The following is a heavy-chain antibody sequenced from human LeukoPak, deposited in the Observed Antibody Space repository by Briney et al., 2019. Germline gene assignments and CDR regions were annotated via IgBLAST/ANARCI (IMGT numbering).Heavy chain of an antibody. V-gene: IGHV4-4*09. J-gene: IGHJ4*02. D-gene: IGHD5-12*01. CDR2: IYASGST. CDR3: ARRATMLAGGYFDY. CDR1: GGSISSYY. Sequence: PSETLSITCTVSGGSISSYYWSWIRQTPGKGLEWIGYIYASGSTTYNPSLKSRVTISIDTSKNQFSLKLSSMTAADTAVYYCARRATMLAGGYFDYWGQGTLVSVSS.